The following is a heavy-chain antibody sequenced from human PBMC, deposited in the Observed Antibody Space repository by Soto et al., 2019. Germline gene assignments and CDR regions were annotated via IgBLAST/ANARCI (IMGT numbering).Heavy chain of an antibody. CDR1: GGSISSYY. CDR3: AREKAAAFDY. J-gene: IGHJ4*02. D-gene: IGHD6-13*01. CDR2: IYYSGST. V-gene: IGHV4-59*01. Sequence: XXTLSLTFTVSGGSISSYYWGWIRQPPGKGLEWIGYIYYSGSTNYNPSLKSRVTISVDTSKNQFSLKLSSVTAADTAVYYCAREKAAAFDYWGQGTLVTVSS.